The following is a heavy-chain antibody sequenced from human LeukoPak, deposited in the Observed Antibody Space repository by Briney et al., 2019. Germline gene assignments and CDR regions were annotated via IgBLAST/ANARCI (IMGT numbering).Heavy chain of an antibody. CDR3: ARGAYCGGDCQSLDAFDI. Sequence: GGSLRLSCAASGFTFSSYWMHWVRQAPGKGLVWVSRINTDGSSTSYADSGKGRFTISRDNAKNTLYLQMNSLRAEDTAVYYCARGAYCGGDCQSLDAFDIWGQGTMVTVSS. CDR1: GFTFSSYW. J-gene: IGHJ3*02. V-gene: IGHV3-74*01. D-gene: IGHD2-21*01. CDR2: INTDGSST.